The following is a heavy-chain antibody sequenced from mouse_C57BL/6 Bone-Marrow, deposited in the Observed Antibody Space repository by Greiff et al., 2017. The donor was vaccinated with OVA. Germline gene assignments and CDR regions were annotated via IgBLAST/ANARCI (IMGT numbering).Heavy chain of an antibody. CDR2: IYPGSGST. Sequence: QVQLKQPGAELVKPGASVKMSCKASGYTFTSYWITWVKQRPGQGLEWIGDIYPGSGSTNYNEKFKSKATLTVDTSSSTAYMQLSSLTSEDSAVYYCATYGSSHWYFDVWGTGTTVTVSS. V-gene: IGHV1-55*01. J-gene: IGHJ1*03. CDR1: GYTFTSYW. CDR3: ATYGSSHWYFDV. D-gene: IGHD1-1*01.